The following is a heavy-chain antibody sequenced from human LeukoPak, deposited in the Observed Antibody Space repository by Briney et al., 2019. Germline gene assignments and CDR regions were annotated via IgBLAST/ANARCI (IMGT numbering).Heavy chain of an antibody. CDR3: ARALDSSGSYRPYDAFDI. CDR1: GYTFTIYD. D-gene: IGHD1-26*01. J-gene: IGHJ3*02. V-gene: IGHV1-8*01. Sequence: ASVKVSCKASGYTFTIYDINWVRQATRQGLEWMGWMNPNSGNTGYAQKFQGRVTMTRNTSISTAYMELSSLRSEDTAVYYCARALDSSGSYRPYDAFDIWGQGTMVTVSS. CDR2: MNPNSGNT.